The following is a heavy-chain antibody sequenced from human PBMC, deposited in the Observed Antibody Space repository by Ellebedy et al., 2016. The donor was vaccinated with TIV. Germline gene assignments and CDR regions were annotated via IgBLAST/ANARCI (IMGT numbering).Heavy chain of an antibody. CDR3: AKDLWAAHSVYGMDV. CDR2: ITLNGGST. V-gene: IGHV3-20*01. J-gene: IGHJ6*02. Sequence: GESLKISXEGSGFTFDDYGMSWVRQVPGKGLEWVSSITLNGGSTLYGDSVKGRFTISRDDSKNTVYLQMSSLRAADSAVYSCAKDLWAAHSVYGMDVWGQGTTVTVSS. CDR1: GFTFDDYG. D-gene: IGHD2-15*01.